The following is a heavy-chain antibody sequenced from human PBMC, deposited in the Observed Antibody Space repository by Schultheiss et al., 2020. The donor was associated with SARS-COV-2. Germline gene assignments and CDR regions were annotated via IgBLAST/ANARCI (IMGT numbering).Heavy chain of an antibody. D-gene: IGHD6-13*01. V-gene: IGHV3-13*04. CDR3: ARNRIAAAVFDY. CDR2: IGTAGDT. Sequence: GGSLRLSCAASGFTFSSYDMHWVRQATGKGLEWVSAIGTAGDTYYQGSVKGRFTISRDNAKNSLYLQMNSLRAEDTAVYYCARNRIAAAVFDYWGQGTLVTVSS. J-gene: IGHJ4*02. CDR1: GFTFSSYD.